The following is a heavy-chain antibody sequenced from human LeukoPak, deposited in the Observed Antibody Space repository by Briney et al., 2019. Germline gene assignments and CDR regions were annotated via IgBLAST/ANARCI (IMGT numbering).Heavy chain of an antibody. V-gene: IGHV4-4*02. CDR2: IYHSGST. J-gene: IGHJ4*02. CDR1: GASISSGYW. Sequence: PSETLSLTCAVSGASISSGYWWSWVRQPPGKGLEWIGEIYHSGSTNHNPSLKSRVTISVDKSKSQFSLNLSSVTAADTAVYYCARDDTGVIRGIRFHYWGQGTLVTVSS. CDR3: ARDDTGVIRGIRFHY. D-gene: IGHD3-10*01.